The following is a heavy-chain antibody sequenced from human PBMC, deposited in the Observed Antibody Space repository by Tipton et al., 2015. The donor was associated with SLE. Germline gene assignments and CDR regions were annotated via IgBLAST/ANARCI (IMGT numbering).Heavy chain of an antibody. CDR2: LDDSGNT. J-gene: IGHJ6*02. CDR1: RYSISSGHY. D-gene: IGHD3-10*01. CDR3: ARAPVYYGSGSYFLDYYYDMDV. Sequence: TLSLTCVVSRYSISSGHYWGWIRQPPGKGLEWIGSLDDSGNTNYNPSLRSRVTMSIDTSKNQFSLELSSVTAADAAVYYCARAPVYYGSGSYFLDYYYDMDVWGQGTTVTVSS. V-gene: IGHV4-38-2*01.